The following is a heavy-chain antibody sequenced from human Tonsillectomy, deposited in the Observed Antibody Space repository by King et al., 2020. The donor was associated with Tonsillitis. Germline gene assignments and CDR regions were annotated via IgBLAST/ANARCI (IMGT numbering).Heavy chain of an antibody. D-gene: IGHD3-10*01. J-gene: IGHJ5*02. CDR1: GGSISSSSYY. Sequence: QLQESGPGLVKPSETLSLTCTVSGGSISSSSYYWGWIRQPPGKGLEWIGIIYYSGSTYYNPSLKSRVTISVDTSKNQFSLKLSSVTAADTAVYYCASLGRITMVRGGFDPWGQGTLVTVSS. V-gene: IGHV4-39*07. CDR3: ASLGRITMVRGGFDP. CDR2: IYYSGST.